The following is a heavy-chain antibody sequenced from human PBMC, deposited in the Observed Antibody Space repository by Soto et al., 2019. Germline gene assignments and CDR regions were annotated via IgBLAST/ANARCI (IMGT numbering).Heavy chain of an antibody. CDR3: AKGPNYFNS. CDR1: GFTFSSYD. J-gene: IGHJ4*02. CDR2: ISYDGSNK. V-gene: IGHV3-30*18. Sequence: QVQLVESGGGVVQPGRSLRLSCAASGFTFSSYDMHWVRQAPGKGLEWVAVISYDGSNKYYADSVKGRFTISRDNSKNTLYLQMNSLRAEDTALYYCAKGPNYFNSWGQGTLVTVSS.